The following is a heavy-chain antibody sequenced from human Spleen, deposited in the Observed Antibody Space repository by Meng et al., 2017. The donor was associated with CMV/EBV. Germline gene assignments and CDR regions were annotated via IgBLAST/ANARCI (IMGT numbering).Heavy chain of an antibody. CDR2: ISWNSGSI. V-gene: IGHV3-9*01. Sequence: GGSLRLSCAAAGFTFSSYAMSWVRQAPGKGLEWVSGISWNSGSIGYADSVKGRFTISRDNAKNSLYLQMNSLRAEDTALYYCAKGGSSSWYYSFDYSGQGTLVTVSS. J-gene: IGHJ4*02. CDR3: AKGGSSSWYYSFDY. D-gene: IGHD6-6*01. CDR1: GFTFSSYA.